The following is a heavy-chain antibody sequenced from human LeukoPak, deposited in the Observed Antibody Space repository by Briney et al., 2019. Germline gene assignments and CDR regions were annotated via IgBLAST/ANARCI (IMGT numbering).Heavy chain of an antibody. Sequence: SETLSLTCAVNGGSFSGYFWSWIRQPPGKGLEWIGEINHSGSTYYNASLKSRITISVDTSKRQFSLRMNSVTAADTAVYFCAGAPVGWYFDLWGRGTLVTVSS. J-gene: IGHJ2*01. CDR2: INHSGST. CDR1: GGSFSGYF. V-gene: IGHV4-34*01. CDR3: AGAPVGWYFDL. D-gene: IGHD2-2*01.